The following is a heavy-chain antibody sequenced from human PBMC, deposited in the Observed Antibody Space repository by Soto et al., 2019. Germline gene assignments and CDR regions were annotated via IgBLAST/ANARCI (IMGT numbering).Heavy chain of an antibody. J-gene: IGHJ3*02. V-gene: IGHV3-23*01. Sequence: EVQLLESGGGLVQPGGSLRLSCAASGFTFSSYAMSWVRQAPGKGLEWVSAISGSGGTTYYADSLKGRFTFSRDNSKNTLYLQMNSLSAEDTAVYYCAKTANGWFSAFDIWGQGTKVTASS. CDR1: GFTFSSYA. CDR3: AKTANGWFSAFDI. D-gene: IGHD6-19*01. CDR2: ISGSGGTT.